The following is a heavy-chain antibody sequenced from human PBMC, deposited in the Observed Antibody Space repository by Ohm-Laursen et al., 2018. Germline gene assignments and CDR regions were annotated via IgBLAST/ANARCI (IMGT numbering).Heavy chain of an antibody. CDR3: ARRQYGIDHFDY. V-gene: IGHV4-39*01. CDR2: IFQSGAT. D-gene: IGHD2-8*01. Sequence: TLSLTCAVSGVSISSITYYWGWIRQPPGKGLEWIGSIFQSGATYYNPSLKSRVSLFIDTSKNQFSLKVTSVTAADTAVYYCARRQYGIDHFDYWGQGVLVTVSS. CDR1: GVSISSITYY. J-gene: IGHJ4*02.